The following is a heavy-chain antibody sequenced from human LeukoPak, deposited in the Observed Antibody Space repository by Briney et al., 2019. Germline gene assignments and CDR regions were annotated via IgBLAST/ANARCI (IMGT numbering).Heavy chain of an antibody. CDR3: ARVPAFRGYSDLGAFDI. J-gene: IGHJ3*02. Sequence: GGSLRLSCAASGFTFSSYAMHWVRQAPGKGLEWVAVISYDGSNKYYADSVKGRFTISRDNSKNTLYLQMNSLRAEDTAVYYCARVPAFRGYSDLGAFDIWGQGTMVTVSS. D-gene: IGHD6-25*01. CDR2: ISYDGSNK. CDR1: GFTFSSYA. V-gene: IGHV3-30-3*01.